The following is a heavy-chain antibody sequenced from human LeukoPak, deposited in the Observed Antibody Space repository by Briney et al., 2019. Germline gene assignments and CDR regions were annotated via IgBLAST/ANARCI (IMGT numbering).Heavy chain of an antibody. CDR1: VYSFTIYA. CDR3: ARKGRITMVRGDDALDI. CDR2: IIGDSGNT. D-gene: IGHD3-10*01. Sequence: ASAKVSCKASVYSFTIYAMSSVSAALGQGAEFRCWIIGDSGNTNHAQKFQGRVTMITDTSASTAYMELRSLRSDDTAMYYCARKGRITMVRGDDALDIWGQGTMVTVSS. J-gene: IGHJ3*02. V-gene: IGHV1-18*01.